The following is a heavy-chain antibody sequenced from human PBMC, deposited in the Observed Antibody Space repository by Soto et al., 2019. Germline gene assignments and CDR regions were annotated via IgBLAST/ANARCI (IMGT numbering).Heavy chain of an antibody. CDR2: IHHSGST. CDR3: ARGHSTSGYDP. V-gene: IGHV4-34*01. D-gene: IGHD6-6*01. J-gene: IGHJ5*02. CDR1: GASLSGYY. Sequence: SETLSLTCSVYGASLSGYYWSWIRQSPGKGLEWIGEIHHSGSTHYNPSLKSRLTFSIDESQSQFYMMLTSVTAADTALYFCARGHSTSGYDPWGQGSLVTVSS.